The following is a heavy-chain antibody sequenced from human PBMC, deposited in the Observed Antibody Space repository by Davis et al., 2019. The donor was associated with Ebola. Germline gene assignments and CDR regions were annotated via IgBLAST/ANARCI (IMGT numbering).Heavy chain of an antibody. CDR3: ARDRYSYGIPLDY. CDR2: ISYDGSNK. CDR1: GFTFSSYA. V-gene: IGHV3-30-3*01. D-gene: IGHD5-18*01. J-gene: IGHJ4*02. Sequence: PGGSLRLSCAASGFTFSSYAMHWVRQAPGKGLEWVAVISYDGSNKYYADSVKGRFTISRDNSKNTLYLQMNSLRAEDTAVYYCARDRYSYGIPLDYWGQGTLVTVSS.